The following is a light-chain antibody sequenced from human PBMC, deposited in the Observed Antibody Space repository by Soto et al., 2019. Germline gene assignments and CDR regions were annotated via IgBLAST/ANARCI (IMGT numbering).Light chain of an antibody. CDR3: QQYHSSRT. J-gene: IGKJ1*01. V-gene: IGKV3-20*01. CDR1: QSVSSNY. CDR2: GAS. Sequence: EIVLTQSPGTLSLSSGERATLSCRASQSVSSNYLAWYQQKPGQAPRLLIYGASSRATGIPDRFSGSGSGTDFTLTISRLEPEDFAVYYCQQYHSSRTFGQGTKVEIK.